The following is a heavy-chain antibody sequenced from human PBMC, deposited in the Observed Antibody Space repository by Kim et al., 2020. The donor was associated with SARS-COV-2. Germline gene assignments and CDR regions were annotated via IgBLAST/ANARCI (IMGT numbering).Heavy chain of an antibody. Sequence: SETLSLTCTVSGGSISSSSYYWGWIRQPPGKGLEWIGSIYYSGSTYYNPSLKSRVTISVDTSKNQFSLKLSSVTAADTAVYYCARHPRAVNRRLAFDIWGQGTMVTVSS. CDR2: IYYSGST. J-gene: IGHJ3*02. CDR3: ARHPRAVNRRLAFDI. V-gene: IGHV4-39*01. D-gene: IGHD3-22*01. CDR1: GGSISSSSYY.